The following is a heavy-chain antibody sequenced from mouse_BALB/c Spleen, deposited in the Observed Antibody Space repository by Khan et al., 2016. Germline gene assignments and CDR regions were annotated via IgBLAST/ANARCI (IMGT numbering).Heavy chain of an antibody. Sequence: VQLQESGAELMKPGASVKISCKVTGYTLSTYWIEWVKQRPGHGLEWIGQILPGSGSTKYNEKFKGKATFTADTPSNTAYMQLSSLSSEDSAVYYCARWYGMDYWGQGTSVTVSS. CDR1: GYTLSTYW. V-gene: IGHV1-9*01. J-gene: IGHJ4*01. CDR2: ILPGSGST. CDR3: ARWYGMDY.